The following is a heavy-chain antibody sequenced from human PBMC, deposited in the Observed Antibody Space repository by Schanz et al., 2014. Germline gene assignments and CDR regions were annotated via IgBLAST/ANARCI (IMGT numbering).Heavy chain of an antibody. J-gene: IGHJ6*03. CDR1: GFTFSIYA. V-gene: IGHV3-23*04. D-gene: IGHD2-8*01. CDR3: ARVKYCTIARCYRTETEGIYYMDV. Sequence: VQLVDSGGGLVQPGGSLRLSCSASGFTFSIYAMHWVRQAPGKGLEWVSSISSGGGSTYYADSVKGRFTISRDNSKNTLYLQMKSLRAEDTAVYYCARVKYCTIARCYRTETEGIYYMDVWGKGTTVTVSS. CDR2: ISSGGGST.